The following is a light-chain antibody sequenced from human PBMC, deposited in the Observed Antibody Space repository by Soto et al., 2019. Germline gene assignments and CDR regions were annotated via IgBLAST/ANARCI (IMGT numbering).Light chain of an antibody. Sequence: DIQMTQSPSTLSASVGDTVTITCRASQTISRWLAWYQQKPGKAPRLLIYTASTLESGVPSRFSASGSGTEFTLTISSLHPDDFATYICQQYKSYSTFGRGTKVDIK. J-gene: IGKJ1*01. CDR1: QTISRW. V-gene: IGKV1-5*01. CDR2: TAS. CDR3: QQYKSYST.